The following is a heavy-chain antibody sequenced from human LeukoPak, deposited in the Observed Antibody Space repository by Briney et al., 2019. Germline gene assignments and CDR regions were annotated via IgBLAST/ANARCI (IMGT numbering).Heavy chain of an antibody. CDR1: GGSISSGSHY. CDR2: IYTSGST. V-gene: IGHV4-61*02. D-gene: IGHD3-22*01. CDR3: ARDCYDSSGYSLTYYYYMDV. Sequence: SETLSLTCTVSGGSISSGSHYWSWIRQPAGKGLEWTGRIYTSGSTNYNPSLKSRVTISVDTSKNQFSLKLSSVTAADTAVYYCARDCYDSSGYSLTYYYYMDVWGKGTTVTISS. J-gene: IGHJ6*03.